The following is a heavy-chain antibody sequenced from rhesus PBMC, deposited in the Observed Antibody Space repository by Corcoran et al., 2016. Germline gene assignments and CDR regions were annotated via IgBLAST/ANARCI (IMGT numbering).Heavy chain of an antibody. CDR1: GYSISSGYD. J-gene: IGHJ4*01. D-gene: IGHD6-25*01. CDR3: ARDRIAAAGGFDY. CDR2: SYGSSGST. Sequence: QVQLQESGPGVVKPSETLSLTCAVSGYSISSGYDWSWIRQPPGEGLEWIGYSYGSSGSTNCHPSLKNRVTISKDASKNQFSLKLSAVTAADTAVYYCARDRIAAAGGFDYWGQGVLVTVSS. V-gene: IGHV4-76*01.